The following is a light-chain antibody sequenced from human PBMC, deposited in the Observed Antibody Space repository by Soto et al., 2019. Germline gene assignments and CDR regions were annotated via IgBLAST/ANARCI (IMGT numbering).Light chain of an antibody. V-gene: IGLV2-23*02. CDR2: EVT. Sequence: QSVLTHPASVSWSPGHSITISFTGTISDIGSYDLFSWYQQHPGTAQKLIIYEVTKRPSGVYTRFSGSKSFNTSHLTISGLQAVDEADYYCCSFADFTYVFGTGTKVTVL. CDR3: CSFADFTYV. CDR1: ISDIGSYDL. J-gene: IGLJ1*01.